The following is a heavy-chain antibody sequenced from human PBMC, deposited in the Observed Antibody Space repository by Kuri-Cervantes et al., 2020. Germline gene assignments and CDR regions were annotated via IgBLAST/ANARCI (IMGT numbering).Heavy chain of an antibody. CDR1: GYSISSGYY. V-gene: IGHV4-38-2*01. Sequence: SQTLSLTCAVSGYSISSGYYWGWIRQPPGKGLEWIGSFYHSGSTYYNPSLKRRIPISVDTSKNQFSLKLSSVTAADTAVYYCASRDLGGAIDYWGQGTLVTVSS. D-gene: IGHD3-10*01. J-gene: IGHJ4*02. CDR3: ASRDLGGAIDY. CDR2: FYHSGST.